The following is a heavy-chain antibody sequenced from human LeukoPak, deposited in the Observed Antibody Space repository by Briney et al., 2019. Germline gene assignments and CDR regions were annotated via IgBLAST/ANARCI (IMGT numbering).Heavy chain of an antibody. Sequence: SETLSLTCTVSGGPISNYYWSWIRQPPGKAPEWIGYIYHSGSTHYNPSLQSRVTISVDTSKSQLSLRLSSVTAADTAVYYCARHGTYSSSSYYYDMDVWGQGTTVTVSS. D-gene: IGHD6-6*01. CDR1: GGPISNYY. J-gene: IGHJ6*02. CDR2: IYHSGST. CDR3: ARHGTYSSSSYYYDMDV. V-gene: IGHV4-59*08.